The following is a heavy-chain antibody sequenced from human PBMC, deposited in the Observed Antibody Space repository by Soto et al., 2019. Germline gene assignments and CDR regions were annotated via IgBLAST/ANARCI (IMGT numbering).Heavy chain of an antibody. D-gene: IGHD2-8*01. CDR2: ISGYSGQR. V-gene: IGHV1-18*01. CDR1: GYTFNTFG. J-gene: IGHJ4*02. Sequence: IQLVQSGGEVKRPGASVKVSCKASGYTFNTFGITWVRQAPGQGLEWMGCISGYSGQREYSRKLQGRITLTKYPSTNTSYMELRSLTSYDTAVYYVARGWGKYSGVNDNWGQGTLVTVSS. CDR3: ARGWGKYSGVNDN.